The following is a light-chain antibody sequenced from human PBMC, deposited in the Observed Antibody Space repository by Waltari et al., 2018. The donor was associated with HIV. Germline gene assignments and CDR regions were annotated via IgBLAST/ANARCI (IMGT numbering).Light chain of an antibody. CDR1: SSNIGAGYD. CDR2: CNN. Sequence: QSVLTQPPSVSGAPGQRVTISCTGSSSNIGAGYDVHWYQQLPGTAPKLLIYCNNKRPSGVPDRCSGSKSGASASLAVTGLQAEDEADYYCQSYDSSLSGYVFGTGTKVTVL. CDR3: QSYDSSLSGYV. V-gene: IGLV1-40*01. J-gene: IGLJ1*01.